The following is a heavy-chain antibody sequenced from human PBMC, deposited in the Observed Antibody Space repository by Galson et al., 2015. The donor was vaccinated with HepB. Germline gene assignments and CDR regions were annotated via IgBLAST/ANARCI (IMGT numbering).Heavy chain of an antibody. D-gene: IGHD6-13*01. J-gene: IGHJ6*03. CDR2: TYYRSKWYN. CDR1: GDSVSSNSAA. V-gene: IGHV6-1*01. CDR3: ARDSYYAAAGNDYYYYYYMDV. Sequence: CAISGDSVSSNSAAWNWIRQSPSRGLEWLGRTYYRSKWYNDYAVSVKSRITINPDTSKNQFSLQLNSVTPEDTAVYYCARDSYYAAAGNDYYYYYYMDVWGKGTTVTVSS.